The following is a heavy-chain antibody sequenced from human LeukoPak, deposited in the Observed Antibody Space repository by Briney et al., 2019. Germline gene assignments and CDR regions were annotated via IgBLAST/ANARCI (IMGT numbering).Heavy chain of an antibody. CDR3: AKGSTSTGSLVDY. CDR1: GFTFINYA. D-gene: IGHD1-26*01. V-gene: IGHV3-23*01. Sequence: GGSLRLSCAASGFTFINYAVTWVRQAPGKGLEWVSVISGSGASTYYADSVKGRFTISRDNSKNTLFLQMDSLRADDTAVYYCAKGSTSTGSLVDYWGQGTLVTVSS. CDR2: ISGSGAST. J-gene: IGHJ4*02.